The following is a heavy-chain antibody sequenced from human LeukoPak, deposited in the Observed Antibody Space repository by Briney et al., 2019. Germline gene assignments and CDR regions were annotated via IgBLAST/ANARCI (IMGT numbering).Heavy chain of an antibody. V-gene: IGHV1-18*01. CDR3: ARAGAVVAATKYFQH. CDR2: ISAYNGNT. CDR1: GYTFTIYG. Sequence: GASVTVSCKASGYTFTIYGISWVRQAPGQGLEWMGWISAYNGNTNYAQKLQGRVTMTTDTSTSTAYMELRSLRSDDTAVYYCARAGAVVAATKYFQHWGQGTLVTVSS. J-gene: IGHJ1*01. D-gene: IGHD2-15*01.